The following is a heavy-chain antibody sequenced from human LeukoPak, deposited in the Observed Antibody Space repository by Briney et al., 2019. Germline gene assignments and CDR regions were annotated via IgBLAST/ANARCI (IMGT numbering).Heavy chain of an antibody. D-gene: IGHD2-15*01. CDR2: IYTSGRT. Sequence: SETLSLTCTVSGGSISDYYWSWIRQPAGKGLEWIGHIYTSGRTNYNPSLKSRVTMSVDTSKNQFSLKLSSVTAADTAVYYCARQAIGYCSGGSCHNWFDPWGQGTLVTVSS. V-gene: IGHV4-4*07. J-gene: IGHJ5*02. CDR3: ARQAIGYCSGGSCHNWFDP. CDR1: GGSISDYY.